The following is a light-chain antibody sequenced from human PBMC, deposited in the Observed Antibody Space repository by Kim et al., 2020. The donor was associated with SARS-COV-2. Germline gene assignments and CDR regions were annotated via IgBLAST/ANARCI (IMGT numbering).Light chain of an antibody. J-gene: IGKJ2*01. CDR2: KAS. Sequence: LSASVGDRVTITCRTSQSVSTWLAWYQHKPGKAPKLLIYKASYLESGVPSRFSGSGSGTEFTLTISSLQPDDFATYYCQQYNTYYNFGQGTKLEIK. V-gene: IGKV1-5*03. CDR3: QQYNTYYN. CDR1: QSVSTW.